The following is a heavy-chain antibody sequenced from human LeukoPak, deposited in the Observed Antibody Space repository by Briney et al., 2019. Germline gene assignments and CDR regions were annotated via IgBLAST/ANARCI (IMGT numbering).Heavy chain of an antibody. V-gene: IGHV5-51*01. CDR3: ARQGAAGKYYYYYMDV. CDR1: GYSFTNYW. D-gene: IGHD6-13*01. Sequence: GESLKISCKDPGYSFTNYWIGWVRQMPGKGLEWMGIIYPGDSDTRYSPSFQGQVTISADKSISTAYLQWSSVKASDTAMYYCARQGAAGKYYYYYMDVWGKGTTVTVSS. J-gene: IGHJ6*03. CDR2: IYPGDSDT.